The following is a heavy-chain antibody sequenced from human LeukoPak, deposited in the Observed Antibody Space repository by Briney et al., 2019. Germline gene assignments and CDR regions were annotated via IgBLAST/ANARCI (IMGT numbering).Heavy chain of an antibody. CDR2: ILPMVNTA. Sequence: GASVNVSFKASRGSFSSYAISWVRQAPGQGLAWMGGILPMVNTADYVQKFQGRVTITADESTSTAYMDLSSLRSEDTAVYYCPRDYSGSHFNYYYYYMDVWGKGTTVTVSS. D-gene: IGHD1-26*01. CDR3: PRDYSGSHFNYYYYYMDV. J-gene: IGHJ6*03. CDR1: RGSFSSYA. V-gene: IGHV1-69*13.